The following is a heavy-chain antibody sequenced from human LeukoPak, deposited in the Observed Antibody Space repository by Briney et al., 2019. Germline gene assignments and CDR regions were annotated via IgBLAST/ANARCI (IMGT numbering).Heavy chain of an antibody. V-gene: IGHV4-30-2*01. CDR3: ARGGAAAGTKFDY. CDR1: GGSISNVGYS. Sequence: SQTLSLTCGVSGGSISNVGYSGSWIRQPPGKGLEWIGYIYLSGSTYYNPSLKSRVTISIDTSKNQFSLKLSSVTAADTAVYYCARGGAAAGTKFDYWGQGTLVTVSS. J-gene: IGHJ4*02. D-gene: IGHD6-13*01. CDR2: IYLSGST.